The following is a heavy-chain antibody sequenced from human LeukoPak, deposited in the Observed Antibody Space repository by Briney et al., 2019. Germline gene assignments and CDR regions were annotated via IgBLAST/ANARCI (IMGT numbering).Heavy chain of an antibody. V-gene: IGHV4-4*07. CDR1: GGSISSYY. D-gene: IGHD3/OR15-3a*01. Sequence: SETRSLTCTVSGGSISSYYWSWIRQPAGKGLEWIGRIYTSGSTNYNPSLKSRVTMSVDTSKNQFSLKLSSVTAADTAVYYCARGIDFRRGHTWWFDPWGQGTLVTVSS. CDR3: ARGIDFRRGHTWWFDP. CDR2: IYTSGST. J-gene: IGHJ5*02.